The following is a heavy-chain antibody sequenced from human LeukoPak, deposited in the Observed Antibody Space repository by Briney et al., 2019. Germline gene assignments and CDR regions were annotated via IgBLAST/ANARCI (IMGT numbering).Heavy chain of an antibody. CDR3: ARAPGVAYYFDY. Sequence: GGSLRLSCAASGFTFSSYAIHWVRQAPGKGLEWVAVISYDGSDKYYADSVKGRFTISRDDSKNTLYLHMNSLRTEDTAVYFCARAPGVAYYFDYWGQGTLVTVSS. J-gene: IGHJ4*02. CDR2: ISYDGSDK. D-gene: IGHD3-3*01. V-gene: IGHV3-30-3*01. CDR1: GFTFSSYA.